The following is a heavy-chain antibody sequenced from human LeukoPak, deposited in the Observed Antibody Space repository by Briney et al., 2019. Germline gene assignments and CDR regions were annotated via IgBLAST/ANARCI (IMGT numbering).Heavy chain of an antibody. CDR2: IYHSGST. J-gene: IGHJ4*02. CDR1: GGSLSTYY. Sequence: PSETLSLTCTVSGGSLSTYYWGWIRQPPGKGLEWIGGIYHSGSTYYNPSLKSRVTILVDTSKNQFSLKLSSVTAADTAVYYCARNTGRYGDYLLDYWGQGTLVTVSS. D-gene: IGHD4-17*01. V-gene: IGHV4-38-2*02. CDR3: ARNTGRYGDYLLDY.